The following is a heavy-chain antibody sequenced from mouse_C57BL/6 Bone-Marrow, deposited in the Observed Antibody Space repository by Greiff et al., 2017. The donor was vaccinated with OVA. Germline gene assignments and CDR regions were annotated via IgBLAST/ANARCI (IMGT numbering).Heavy chain of an antibody. V-gene: IGHV1-62-2*01. D-gene: IGHD1-1*01. Sequence: VKLMESGAELVKPGASVKLSCKASGYTFTEYTIHWVKQRSGQGLEWIGWFYPGSGSIKYNETFKDKATLTAEKSSSTVYMELSRLTSEDSAVYVCARHEDLLRAMDYWGQGTSVTVSS. CDR3: ARHEDLLRAMDY. J-gene: IGHJ4*01. CDR1: GYTFTEYT. CDR2: FYPGSGSI.